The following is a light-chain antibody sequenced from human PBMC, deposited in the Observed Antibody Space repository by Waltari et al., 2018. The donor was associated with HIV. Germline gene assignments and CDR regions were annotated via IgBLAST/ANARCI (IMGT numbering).Light chain of an antibody. CDR1: TSKTAVDS. V-gene: IGLV1-47*01. J-gene: IGLJ3*02. CDR2: RTN. CDR3: SLWTDSLTGWV. Sequence: QTVLTQPHSASGNPGQRVTISCSGATSKTAVDSVHCYHHVPGTAPRLLMYRTNQRPSGVPDRFSGSISGTSASLAISGLRYEDDGDYYCSLWTDSLTGWVFGGGTKVTVL.